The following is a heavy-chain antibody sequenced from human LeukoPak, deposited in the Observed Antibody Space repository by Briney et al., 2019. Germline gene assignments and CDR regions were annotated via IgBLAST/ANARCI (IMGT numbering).Heavy chain of an antibody. CDR1: GYTFTSNY. CDR2: INPNSGGT. J-gene: IGHJ4*02. CDR3: ARDNAIMITLFDY. V-gene: IGHV1-2*02. D-gene: IGHD3-16*01. Sequence: GASVKVSCKAFGYTFTSNYMHWVRQAPGQGLEWMGWINPNSGGTNYAQKFQGRVTMTRDTSISTAYMELSRLRSDDTAVYYCARDNAIMITLFDYWGQGTLVTVSS.